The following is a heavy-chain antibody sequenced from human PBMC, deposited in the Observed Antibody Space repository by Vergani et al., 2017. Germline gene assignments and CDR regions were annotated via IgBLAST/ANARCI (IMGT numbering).Heavy chain of an antibody. J-gene: IGHJ5*02. Sequence: EVQLVESGGGVVQPGGSLRLSCAASGFTFDDYAMHWVRQAPGKGLEWVSLIRGDGGSTYYADSVKGRFTISRDNSKNTLYLQMNSLRTEDTALYYCAKELYSSSWYEGYNWFDPWGQGTLVVVSA. CDR3: AKELYSSSWYEGYNWFDP. D-gene: IGHD6-13*01. CDR1: GFTFDDYA. V-gene: IGHV3-43*02. CDR2: IRGDGGST.